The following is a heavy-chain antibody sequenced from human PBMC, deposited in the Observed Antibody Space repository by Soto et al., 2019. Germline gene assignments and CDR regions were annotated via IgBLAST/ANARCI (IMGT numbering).Heavy chain of an antibody. CDR1: GFTFSSYS. CDR2: ISSSSSYI. CDR3: ARRVIMIVVDQGMDV. J-gene: IGHJ6*02. Sequence: GGSLRLSCAASGFTFSSYSMNWVRQAPGKGLEWVSSISSSSSYIYYADSVKGRFTISRDNAKNSLYLQMNSLRAEDTAVYYCARRVIMIVVDQGMDVWGQGTTVTVSS. D-gene: IGHD3-22*01. V-gene: IGHV3-21*01.